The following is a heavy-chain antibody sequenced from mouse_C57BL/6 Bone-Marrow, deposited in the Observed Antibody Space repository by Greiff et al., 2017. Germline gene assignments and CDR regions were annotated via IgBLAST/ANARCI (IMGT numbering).Heavy chain of an antibody. CDR1: GYTFTSYW. CDR3: ARNHGSTFDY. Sequence: QVQLQQPGAELVMPGASVKLSCKASGYTFTSYWMHWVKQRPGQGLEWIGEIDPSDSYTNYNQKFKGKSTLTVDKSSSTAYMQLSSLTSEDSAVYYCARNHGSTFDYWGQGTTLTVSS. J-gene: IGHJ2*01. V-gene: IGHV1-69*01. CDR2: IDPSDSYT. D-gene: IGHD1-1*01.